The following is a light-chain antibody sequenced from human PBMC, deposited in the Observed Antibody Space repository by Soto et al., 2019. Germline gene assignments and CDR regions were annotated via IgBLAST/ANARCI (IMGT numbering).Light chain of an antibody. Sequence: QSVLTQPPSVSAAPGQKVTISCSGSSSNIGNNYVSWYQQLPGTAPKLLIYDNNKRPSGIPDRFSGSKSGTSATLGITGLQTGDEADYYCCSYAGSSTWVFGGGTQLTVL. CDR3: CSYAGSSTWV. CDR1: SSNIGNNY. CDR2: DNN. J-gene: IGLJ3*02. V-gene: IGLV1-51*01.